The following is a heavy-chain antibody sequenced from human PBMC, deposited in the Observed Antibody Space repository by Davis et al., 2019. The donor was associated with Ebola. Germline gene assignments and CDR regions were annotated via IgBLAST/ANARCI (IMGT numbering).Heavy chain of an antibody. CDR3: ARDSYNGDYITWFDS. CDR1: GDSITNRNW. CDR2: IYHGGIT. Sequence: SETLSLTCSVSGDSITNRNWWSWVRQSPGKGLEWIGEIYHGGITNYNPSLKSRVTTSMDKSKNQFALNLSLVTAADTAVYYCARDSYNGDYITWFDSWGQGILVTVSS. D-gene: IGHD4-17*01. J-gene: IGHJ5*01. V-gene: IGHV4-4*02.